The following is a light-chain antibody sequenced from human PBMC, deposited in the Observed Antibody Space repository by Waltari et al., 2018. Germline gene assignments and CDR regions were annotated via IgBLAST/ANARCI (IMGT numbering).Light chain of an antibody. V-gene: IGLV2-8*01. CDR2: EVN. Sequence: QSALTQPPSASGSPGQSVTISCTGPSTDINTYNYVSWYQQHPDQAPKLIIFEVNKRPSGVPDLFSGSKSGNTASLTVSGLQAEDEADYYCSSYTGSNILVFGGGTKLTVL. CDR3: SSYTGSNILV. CDR1: STDINTYNY. J-gene: IGLJ3*02.